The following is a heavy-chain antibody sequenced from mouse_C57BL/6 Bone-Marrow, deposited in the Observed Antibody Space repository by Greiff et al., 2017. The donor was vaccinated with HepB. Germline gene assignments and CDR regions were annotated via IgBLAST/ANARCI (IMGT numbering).Heavy chain of an antibody. Sequence: VNVVESGPELVKPGASVKISCKASGYAFSSSWMNWVKQRPGKGLEWIGRIYPGDGDTNYNGKFKGKATLTADKSSSTAYMQLSSLTSEDSAVYFCARGSSYDYVLDYWGQGTTLTVSS. V-gene: IGHV1-82*01. CDR3: ARGSSYDYVLDY. CDR1: GYAFSSSW. CDR2: IYPGDGDT. D-gene: IGHD2-4*01. J-gene: IGHJ2*01.